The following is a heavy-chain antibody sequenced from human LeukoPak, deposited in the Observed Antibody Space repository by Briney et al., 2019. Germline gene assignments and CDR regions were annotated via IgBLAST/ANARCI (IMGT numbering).Heavy chain of an antibody. D-gene: IGHD1-1*01. Sequence: GGSLRLSCGDSGSSFSSYSMNWVRQAPGKDLEWVASISSSSKYIYYADSVKGRFTISRDNAKNSLYLQMNGLRADDTAVYSCARSPQGSGSPADYWGQGTLVTAPS. V-gene: IGHV3-21*01. CDR2: ISSSSKYI. J-gene: IGHJ4*02. CDR3: ARSPQGSGSPADY. CDR1: GSSFSSYS.